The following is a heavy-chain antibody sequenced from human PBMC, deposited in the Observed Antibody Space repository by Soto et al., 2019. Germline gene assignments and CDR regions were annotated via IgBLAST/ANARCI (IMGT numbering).Heavy chain of an antibody. Sequence: PSETLSLTCTVSGGSISSYYWSWIRQPPGKGLEWIGYIYYSGSTNYNPSLKSRVTISVDTSKNQFSLKLSSVTAADTAVYYCARSSSRDGSGYWGQGTLVTVSS. CDR1: GGSISSYY. D-gene: IGHD2-2*01. CDR3: ARSSSRDGSGY. V-gene: IGHV4-59*01. J-gene: IGHJ4*02. CDR2: IYYSGST.